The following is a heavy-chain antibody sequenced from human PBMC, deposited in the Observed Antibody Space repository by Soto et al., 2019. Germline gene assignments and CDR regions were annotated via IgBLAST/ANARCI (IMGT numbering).Heavy chain of an antibody. CDR1: GYSFTSCG. CDR3: AKHELYGSGSYAPYYYGMDV. CDR2: IYPGDSDT. V-gene: IGHV5-51*01. Sequence: GESLKISCKGSGYSFTSCGIGWVRQMPGKGLEWMGIIYPGDSDTRYSPSFQGQVTISADKSISTAYLQWSSLKASDTAMYYCAKHELYGSGSYAPYYYGMDVWGQGTTVTVS. J-gene: IGHJ6*02. D-gene: IGHD3-10*01.